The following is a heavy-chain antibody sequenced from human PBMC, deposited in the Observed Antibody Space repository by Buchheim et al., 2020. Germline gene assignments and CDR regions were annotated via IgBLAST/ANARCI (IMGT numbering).Heavy chain of an antibody. J-gene: IGHJ4*02. CDR3: ARDGYYDFWSGYTIDY. V-gene: IGHV3-7*01. CDR2: IKEDGSEK. CDR1: GFTFSSHW. D-gene: IGHD3-3*01. Sequence: EVRLVELGGGLVQPGGSLRLSCATSGFTFSSHWMTWVRQAPGKGPEWVANIKEDGSEKYYVDSVRGRFTISRDNVKNSLYLQMKSLRVEDTAMYYCARDGYYDFWSGYTIDYWGQGTL.